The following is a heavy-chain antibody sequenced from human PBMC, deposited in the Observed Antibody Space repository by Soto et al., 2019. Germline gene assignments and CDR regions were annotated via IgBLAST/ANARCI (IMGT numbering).Heavy chain of an antibody. V-gene: IGHV3-23*01. Sequence: GGSLRLSCAASGFTFSTYAMNWVRQAPGKGLEWVSGISGIGDSTYYADSVKGRFTVSRDNAKNTLYLQMNSLRAEDTALYYYARGTAAASSYYYGMDVWGQATTVTVSS. CDR1: GFTFSTYA. D-gene: IGHD6-13*01. J-gene: IGHJ6*02. CDR2: ISGIGDST. CDR3: ARGTAAASSYYYGMDV.